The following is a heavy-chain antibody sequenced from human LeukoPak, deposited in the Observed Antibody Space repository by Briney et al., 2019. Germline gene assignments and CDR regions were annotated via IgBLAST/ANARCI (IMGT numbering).Heavy chain of an antibody. CDR3: ASGYYDFWSGYSDAFDI. CDR2: IYPGDSDT. V-gene: IGHV5-51*01. CDR1: GYSFTSYW. D-gene: IGHD3-3*01. Sequence: GESLKISCKGSGYSFTSYWTGWVRQMPGQGLEWMGIIYPGDSDTRYSPSFQGQVTISADKSISTAYLQWSSLKASDTAMYYCASGYYDFWSGYSDAFDIWGQGTMVTVSS. J-gene: IGHJ3*02.